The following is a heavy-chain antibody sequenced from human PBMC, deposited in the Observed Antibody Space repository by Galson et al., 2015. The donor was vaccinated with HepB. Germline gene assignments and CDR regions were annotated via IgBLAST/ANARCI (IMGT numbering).Heavy chain of an antibody. J-gene: IGHJ3*02. CDR1: GFTFSTYD. Sequence: SLRLSCAASGFTFSTYDLHWVRQVTGKGLEWVSAISTDGDPFYAGSVRGRFTISRENAKNSWYLQMNSLRVKDTAVYYCAGVRWVDRAFDIWGQGTMVTVSS. V-gene: IGHV3-13*05. CDR2: ISTDGDP. CDR3: AGVRWVDRAFDI. D-gene: IGHD4-23*01.